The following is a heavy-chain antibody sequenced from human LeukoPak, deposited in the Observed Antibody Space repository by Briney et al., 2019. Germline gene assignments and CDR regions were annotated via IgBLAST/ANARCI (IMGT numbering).Heavy chain of an antibody. CDR1: GFTFSSYW. CDR2: INSDGSST. V-gene: IGHV3-74*01. CDR3: ARGPVYDFWSGPHDY. D-gene: IGHD3-3*01. J-gene: IGHJ4*02. Sequence: PGGSLRLSCAASGFTFSSYWMHWVRQAPGKGLVWVSRINSDGSSTSYADSVKGRFTISRGNAKNTLYLQMNSLRAEDTAVYYCARGPVYDFWSGPHDYWGQGTLVTVSS.